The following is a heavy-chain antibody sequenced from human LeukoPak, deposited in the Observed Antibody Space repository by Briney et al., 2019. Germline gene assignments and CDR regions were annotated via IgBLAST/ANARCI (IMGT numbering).Heavy chain of an antibody. J-gene: IGHJ4*02. D-gene: IGHD3-3*01. CDR2: INAGNGNT. Sequence: ASVKVSCKASGYTFTSYAMHWVRQAPGQRLEWMGWINAGNGNTKYSQKFQGRVTITRDTSASTAYMELSSLRSEDTAVYYCARQIGASVDFWSGYYTPDYWGQGTLVTVSS. CDR1: GYTFTSYA. CDR3: ARQIGASVDFWSGYYTPDY. V-gene: IGHV1-3*01.